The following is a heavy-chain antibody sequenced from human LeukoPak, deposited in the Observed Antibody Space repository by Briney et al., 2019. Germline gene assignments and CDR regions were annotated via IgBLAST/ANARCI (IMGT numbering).Heavy chain of an antibody. D-gene: IGHD2-2*01. Sequence: GGSLRLSCAASGFTFSSYAMHWVRQAPGKGLEYVSAISSNGGSTYYANSVKGRFTISRDNSKNTLYLQMGSLRAEDTAVYYCARADQPVVPAALDYWGQGTLVTVFS. J-gene: IGHJ4*02. CDR1: GFTFSSYA. V-gene: IGHV3-64*01. CDR3: ARADQPVVPAALDY. CDR2: ISSNGGST.